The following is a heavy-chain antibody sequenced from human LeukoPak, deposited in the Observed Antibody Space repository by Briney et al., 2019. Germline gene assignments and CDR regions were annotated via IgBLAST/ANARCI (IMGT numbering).Heavy chain of an antibody. CDR2: ISWNSGST. J-gene: IGHJ5*02. CDR1: GFTLKDFA. Sequence: PGGPLRLSCAAPGFTLKDFASHWARKLPGKGLGGISGISWNSGSTDFADSVKGRFTISRDNAKNSLYLQMNSLRPEDTALYYCTKAEGFFGGFYDHWGQGTLVTVSS. V-gene: IGHV3-9*01. D-gene: IGHD4-23*01. CDR3: TKAEGFFGGFYDH.